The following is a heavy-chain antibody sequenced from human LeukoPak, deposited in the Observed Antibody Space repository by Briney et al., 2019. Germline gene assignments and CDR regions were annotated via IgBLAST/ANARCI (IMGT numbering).Heavy chain of an antibody. V-gene: IGHV3-30*18. CDR1: GFTFSSYC. CDR2: ITYNGSNK. Sequence: GGSLRLSCAASGFTFSSYCMNWVRQAPGKGLEWLAVITYNGSNKYYADSVKGRFIFSRDNSKYTLYLYMNILRAEDTAGYYCAKEGGSSGYYSTYQDYWGQGTLVTVSS. J-gene: IGHJ4*02. CDR3: AKEGGSSGYYSTYQDY. D-gene: IGHD3-22*01.